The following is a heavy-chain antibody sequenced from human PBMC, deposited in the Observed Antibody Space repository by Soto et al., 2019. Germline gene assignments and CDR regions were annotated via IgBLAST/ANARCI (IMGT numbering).Heavy chain of an antibody. Sequence: GGSPRLSCAASGFTFSSYAMSWVRQAPGKGLEWVSTISGNGGSTYYADSVMGRFTISSDNSKNTLYLQMNSLRAEDTAVYYFAIFGPYDSSGYFLFYFQHWGHGTLVIVSS. D-gene: IGHD3-22*01. CDR2: ISGNGGST. V-gene: IGHV3-23*01. CDR1: GFTFSSYA. J-gene: IGHJ1*01. CDR3: AIFGPYDSSGYFLFYFQH.